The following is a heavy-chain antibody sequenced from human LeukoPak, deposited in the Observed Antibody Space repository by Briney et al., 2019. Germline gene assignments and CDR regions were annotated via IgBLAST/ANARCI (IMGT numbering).Heavy chain of an antibody. J-gene: IGHJ4*02. D-gene: IGHD3-22*01. Sequence: SETLSLTCTVSGGSISSSSYYWGWIRQPPGKGLERIGSIYYSGSTYYNPSLKSRVTISVDTSKNQFSLKLSSVTAADTAVYYCARRYFYDSGGYYYYFDYWGQGTLVTVSS. V-gene: IGHV4-39*01. CDR3: ARRYFYDSGGYYYYFDY. CDR2: IYYSGST. CDR1: GGSISSSSYY.